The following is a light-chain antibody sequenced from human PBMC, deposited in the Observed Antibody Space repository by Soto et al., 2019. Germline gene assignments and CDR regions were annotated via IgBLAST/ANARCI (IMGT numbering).Light chain of an antibody. V-gene: IGKV3-20*01. Sequence: EIVLTQSPGTLSLSPGEKATLSCRASQGVTRSSLAWYQQKPGQAPRLLIYDASGRATGIPDRFSGSWSGTDFTLTISRLEPEDFAVYYCHQYGNSPWTFGQGTKVEIK. CDR3: HQYGNSPWT. CDR1: QGVTRSS. J-gene: IGKJ1*01. CDR2: DAS.